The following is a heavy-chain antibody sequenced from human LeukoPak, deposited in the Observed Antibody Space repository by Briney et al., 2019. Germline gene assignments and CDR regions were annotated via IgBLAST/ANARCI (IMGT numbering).Heavy chain of an antibody. D-gene: IGHD2/OR15-2a*01. Sequence: PGGSLRLSCVASGNYWMHWVRQARGKGLVWVSHINSDGSWTSYADSVKGRFTISKDNAKNTVYLQMNSLRAEDTAVYYCVSFYETYWGRGTLVTVSS. J-gene: IGHJ4*02. CDR1: GNYW. V-gene: IGHV3-74*01. CDR2: INSDGSWT. CDR3: VSFYETY.